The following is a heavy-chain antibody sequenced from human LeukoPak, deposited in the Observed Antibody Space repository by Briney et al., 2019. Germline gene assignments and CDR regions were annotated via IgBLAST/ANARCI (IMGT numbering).Heavy chain of an antibody. CDR1: GGSVSSGSYY. J-gene: IGHJ4*02. V-gene: IGHV4-61*01. CDR3: ARQVTFGYAYAYYFDY. Sequence: EALSLTCTVSGGSVSSGSYYWSWIRQPPGKGLEWIGYIYYSGSTNYNPSLKSRVTISVDTSKNQFSLKLSSVTAADTAVYYCARQVTFGYAYAYYFDYWGQGSLVTVSS. D-gene: IGHD5-18*01. CDR2: IYYSGST.